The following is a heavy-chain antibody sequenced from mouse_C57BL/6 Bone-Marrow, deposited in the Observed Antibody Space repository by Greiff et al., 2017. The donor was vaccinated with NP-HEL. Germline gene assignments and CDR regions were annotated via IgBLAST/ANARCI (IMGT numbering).Heavy chain of an antibody. J-gene: IGHJ2*01. V-gene: IGHV1-76*01. D-gene: IGHD1-1*01. CDR3: ARSPYYYGSSYVDY. Sequence: LVESGAELVRPGASVKLSCKASGYTFTDYYINWVKQRPGQGLEWIARIYPGSGNTYYNEKFKGKATLTAEKSSSTAYMQLSSLTSEDSAVYFCARSPYYYGSSYVDYWGQGTTLTVSS. CDR1: GYTFTDYY. CDR2: IYPGSGNT.